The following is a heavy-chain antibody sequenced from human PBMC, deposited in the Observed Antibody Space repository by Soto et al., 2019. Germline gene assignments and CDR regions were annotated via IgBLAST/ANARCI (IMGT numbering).Heavy chain of an antibody. D-gene: IGHD2-15*01. CDR1: GFTFSNYA. Sequence: GGSLRLSCAASGFTFSNYAISWVRQAPGKGLEWVSAISGSGGSTYYTDSVKGRFTISRDNSKNTLYLQMNSLRAEDTAVYYCAKDHAQVGYCSGGSCYLPDYWGQGTLVTVSS. V-gene: IGHV3-23*01. J-gene: IGHJ4*02. CDR3: AKDHAQVGYCSGGSCYLPDY. CDR2: ISGSGGST.